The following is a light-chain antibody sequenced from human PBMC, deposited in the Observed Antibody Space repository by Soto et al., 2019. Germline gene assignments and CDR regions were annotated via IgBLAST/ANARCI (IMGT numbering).Light chain of an antibody. CDR1: QSIHTS. CDR3: QQRNVWPPIT. CDR2: DAS. Sequence: VLTQSPATLSLSPGERATLSCRASQSIHTSLAWYQQKPGQPPRLVIYDASLRANGVPARFGGSESGTDFTLTINSLEPEDFAVYYCQQRNVWPPITFGQGTRLEIK. J-gene: IGKJ5*01. V-gene: IGKV3-11*01.